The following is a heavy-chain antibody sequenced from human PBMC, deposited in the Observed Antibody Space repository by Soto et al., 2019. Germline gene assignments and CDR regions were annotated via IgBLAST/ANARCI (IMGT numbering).Heavy chain of an antibody. J-gene: IGHJ6*02. CDR1: GFTFSSYD. Sequence: GGSLRLSCAASGFTFSSYDMHWVRQATGKGLEWVSAIGTAGYTYYSGSVKGRFTVSRENVNNSLYLQMDSLRAGDTAVYYCERGGDCSKTSCYWDSLYYGLDVWGQGTTVTVSS. CDR3: ERGGDCSKTSCYWDSLYYGLDV. V-gene: IGHV3-13*01. D-gene: IGHD2-2*01. CDR2: IGTAGYT.